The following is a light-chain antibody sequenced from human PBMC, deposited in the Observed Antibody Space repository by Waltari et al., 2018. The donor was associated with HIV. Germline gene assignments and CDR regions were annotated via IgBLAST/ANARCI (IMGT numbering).Light chain of an antibody. J-gene: IGLJ2*01. CDR3: SSYSSSNTVV. Sequence: QSALTQPASMSGSPGQSITISCAGTRSDIGDYNFVSWFQQHPGKAPKLRFHDVSHIVSEVSDRFSASKAGNTASLTIAGLQPEDEADYYCSSYSSSNTVVFGGGTKLTVL. CDR1: RSDIGDYNF. V-gene: IGLV2-14*03. CDR2: DVS.